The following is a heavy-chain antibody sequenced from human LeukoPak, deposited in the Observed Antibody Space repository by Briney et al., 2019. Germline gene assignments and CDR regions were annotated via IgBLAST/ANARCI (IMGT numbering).Heavy chain of an antibody. V-gene: IGHV3-23*01. D-gene: IGHD3-22*01. Sequence: GGSLRLSCAASGFTFSSYAMSWVRQAPGKGLEWVSAVSGSGGSTYYADSVKGRFTISRDNSKNTLYLQMNSLRAEDTAVYYCAKEGDYYDSSGYYGDEGDYWGQGTLVTVSS. J-gene: IGHJ4*02. CDR2: VSGSGGST. CDR3: AKEGDYYDSSGYYGDEGDY. CDR1: GFTFSSYA.